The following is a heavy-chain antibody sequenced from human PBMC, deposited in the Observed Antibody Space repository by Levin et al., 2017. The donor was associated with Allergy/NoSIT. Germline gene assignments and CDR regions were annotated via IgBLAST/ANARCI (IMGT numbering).Heavy chain of an antibody. D-gene: IGHD3-3*01. CDR2: MSFDGSNK. CDR3: ARDATIFGVVIIADWGVGGMDG. V-gene: IGHV3-30*04. J-gene: IGHJ6*02. CDR1: AFTFSSYA. Sequence: GGSLRLSCAASAFTFSSYAMHWVRQAPGKGLEWVAVMSFDGSNKYYADSVKGRFTISRDNSKNTLYLQMNSLRAEDTAVYYCARDATIFGVVIIADWGVGGMDGWGQGTTVTVSS.